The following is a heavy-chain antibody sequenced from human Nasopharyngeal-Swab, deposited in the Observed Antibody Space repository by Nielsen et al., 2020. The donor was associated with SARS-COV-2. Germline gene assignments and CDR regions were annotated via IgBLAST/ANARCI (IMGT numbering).Heavy chain of an antibody. CDR2: ISGSGGST. J-gene: IGHJ6*02. D-gene: IGHD3-22*01. V-gene: IGHV3-23*01. CDR1: GFTFSSYA. Sequence: GESLKISCAASGFTFSSYAMNWVRQAPGKGLEWVSAISGSGGSTYYADSVKGRFTISRDNSKNTLYWQMISLRAENTAVYYCAKDRDSGEDSDDHYHNSGMEAWAQGTTSTVSS. CDR3: AKDRDSGEDSDDHYHNSGMEA.